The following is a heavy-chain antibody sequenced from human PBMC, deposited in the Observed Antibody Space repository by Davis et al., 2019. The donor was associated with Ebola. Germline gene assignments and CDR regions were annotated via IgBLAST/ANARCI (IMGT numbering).Heavy chain of an antibody. CDR2: ISSSSSYI. CDR1: GFTFSSYS. D-gene: IGHD2-2*01. Sequence: GESLKTLCAASGFTFSSYSMNWVRQAPGQGLEWVSFISSSSSYIYYADSVKGRFTISRENAKNSLYLQMNSLRAEDTAVYYCARAGYCSSTSCHSYYYYGMDVWGQGTTVTVSS. V-gene: IGHV3-21*04. CDR3: ARAGYCSSTSCHSYYYYGMDV. J-gene: IGHJ6*02.